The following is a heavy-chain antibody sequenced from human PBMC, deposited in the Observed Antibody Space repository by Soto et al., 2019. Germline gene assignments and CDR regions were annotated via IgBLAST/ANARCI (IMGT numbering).Heavy chain of an antibody. Sequence: GGSLRLSCTASGFSFSSYAMYWFRQPPGKGLEWVAVISHDGINKHYADSVKGRVTVSRDNSNHSLDLQLNSLRGEDTAVYYCARLGILTGYPRWFDPWGQGTLVTVSS. V-gene: IGHV3-30-3*01. J-gene: IGHJ5*02. D-gene: IGHD3-9*01. CDR2: ISHDGINK. CDR1: GFSFSSYA. CDR3: ARLGILTGYPRWFDP.